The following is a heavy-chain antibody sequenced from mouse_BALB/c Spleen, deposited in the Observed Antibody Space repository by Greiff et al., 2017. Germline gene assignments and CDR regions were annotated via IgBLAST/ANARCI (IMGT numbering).Heavy chain of an antibody. CDR1: GFDFSRYW. Sequence: EEQRVESGGGLVQPGGSLKLSCAASGFDFSRYWMSWVRQAPGKGLEWIGEINPDSSTINYTPSLKDKFIISRDNAKNTLYLQMSKVRSEDTALYYCARPGNYYGTYYFDYWGQGTTLTVSS. CDR2: INPDSSTI. CDR3: ARPGNYYGTYYFDY. D-gene: IGHD1-1*01. V-gene: IGHV4-1*02. J-gene: IGHJ2*01.